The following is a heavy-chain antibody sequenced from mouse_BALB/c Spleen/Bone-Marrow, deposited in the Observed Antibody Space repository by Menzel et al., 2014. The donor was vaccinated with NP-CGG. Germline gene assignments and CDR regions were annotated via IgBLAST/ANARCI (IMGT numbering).Heavy chain of an antibody. CDR3: ASYRLGTAMDY. V-gene: IGHV14-3*02. D-gene: IGHD2-14*01. CDR1: GFQIKDTY. J-gene: IGHJ2*01. Sequence: VQLQQSGAELVKPGASVKLSCTASGFQIKDTYMHWVRQRPEQGLEWIGRIDPANCDTRYDPKFQGKATITADTSSSTAYLQLSSLTSEDTAVYCCASYRLGTAMDYWGQGPPLTVSS. CDR2: IDPANCDT.